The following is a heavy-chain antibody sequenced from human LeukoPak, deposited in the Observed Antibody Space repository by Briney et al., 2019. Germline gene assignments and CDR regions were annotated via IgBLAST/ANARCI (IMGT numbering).Heavy chain of an antibody. CDR1: EFTFSSYA. CDR3: ARDRVSDFWSGYYKVYYGMDV. V-gene: IGHV3-30-3*01. CDR2: ISYDGSNK. Sequence: GGSLRLSCAASEFTFSSYAMHWVRQAPGKGLEWVAVISYDGSNKYYADSVKGRFTISRDNSKNTLYLQMNSLRAEDTAVYYCARDRVSDFWSGYYKVYYGMDVWGQGTTVTVSS. D-gene: IGHD3-3*01. J-gene: IGHJ6*02.